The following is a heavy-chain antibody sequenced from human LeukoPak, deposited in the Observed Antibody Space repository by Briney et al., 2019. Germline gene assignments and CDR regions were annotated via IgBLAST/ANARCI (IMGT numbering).Heavy chain of an antibody. J-gene: IGHJ4*02. V-gene: IGHV3-53*01. D-gene: IGHD4-23*01. Sequence: GGSLRLSCVASGFTVSSNYMNWVRQAPGKGLEWVSLIYSGGSTYYADSVMGRFTISRDNSKSTLYLQMNSLRAEDTAVYYCARGDNSLFDYWGQGTLVTVSS. CDR3: ARGDNSLFDY. CDR2: IYSGGST. CDR1: GFTVSSNY.